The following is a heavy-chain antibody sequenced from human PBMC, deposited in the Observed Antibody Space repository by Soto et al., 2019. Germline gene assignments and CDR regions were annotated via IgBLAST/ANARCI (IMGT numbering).Heavy chain of an antibody. D-gene: IGHD5-12*01. CDR1: GGSISSYY. CDR2: IYYSGST. Sequence: SETLSLTCTVSGGSISSYYWSWIRQPPGKGLEWIGYIYYSGSTNYNPSLKSRVTISVDTSKNQFSLKLSSVTAADTAVYYCARGYTRPVWFDPWGQGTLVTVSS. CDR3: ARGYTRPVWFDP. V-gene: IGHV4-59*01. J-gene: IGHJ5*02.